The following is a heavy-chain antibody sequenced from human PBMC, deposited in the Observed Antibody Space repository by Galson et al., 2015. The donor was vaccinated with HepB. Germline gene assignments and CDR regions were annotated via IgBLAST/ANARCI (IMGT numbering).Heavy chain of an antibody. J-gene: IGHJ5*02. CDR2: INAGNGNT. CDR1: GYTFTSYA. Sequence: SVKVSCKASGYTFTSYAMHWVRQAPGQRLEWMGWINAGNGNTKYSQKFQGRVTITRDTSASTAYMELSSLRSEDTAVYYCARDGPRIAVAGTSSANWFDPWGQGTLVTVSS. D-gene: IGHD6-19*01. CDR3: ARDGPRIAVAGTSSANWFDP. V-gene: IGHV1-3*01.